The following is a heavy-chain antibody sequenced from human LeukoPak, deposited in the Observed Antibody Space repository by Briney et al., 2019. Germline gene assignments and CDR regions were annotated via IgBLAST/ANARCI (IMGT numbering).Heavy chain of an antibody. CDR3: AKSIASAGTNSCYYMDV. CDR1: GYSISSGYS. J-gene: IGHJ6*03. D-gene: IGHD6-13*01. CDR2: IFHSGTT. Sequence: PSQTLSPTRTVSGYSISSGYSWAWIRQPPGKGLEGMGSIFHSGTTYYIPSLKSRDTISVDPSKNQFSLRLSSVTAADTAVYFCAKSIASAGTNSCYYMDVWGTGTTVTVS. V-gene: IGHV4-38-2*02.